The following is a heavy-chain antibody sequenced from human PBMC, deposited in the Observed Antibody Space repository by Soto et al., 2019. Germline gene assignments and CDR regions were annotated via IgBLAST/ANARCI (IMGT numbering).Heavy chain of an antibody. CDR2: IYHRGTT. J-gene: IGHJ4*02. Sequence: QVQLQESGPGLVKPSQTLSLTCTVSGGSIRTTGYYWNWIRQRPGKGLEWIGNIYHRGTTYYHPSLKSRVSLSVDTSNNQFSLRLTSVTAADTALYFCARHVESTAATDSWGQGTLVTVSA. CDR3: ARHVESTAATDS. V-gene: IGHV4-31*03. D-gene: IGHD4-17*01. CDR1: GGSIRTTGYY.